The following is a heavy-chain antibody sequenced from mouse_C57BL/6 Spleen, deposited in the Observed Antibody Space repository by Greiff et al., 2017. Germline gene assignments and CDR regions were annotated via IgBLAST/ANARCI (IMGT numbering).Heavy chain of an antibody. Sequence: VKLMESGPGLVQPSQSLSITCTVSGFSLTSYGVHWVRQSPGKGLEWLGVIWSGGSTDYNAAFISRLSISKDNSKSQVFFKMNSLQADDTAIYYCARNRDGSSYWYFDVWGTGTTVTVSS. CDR1: GFSLTSYG. D-gene: IGHD1-1*01. CDR2: IWSGGST. J-gene: IGHJ1*03. CDR3: ARNRDGSSYWYFDV. V-gene: IGHV2-2*01.